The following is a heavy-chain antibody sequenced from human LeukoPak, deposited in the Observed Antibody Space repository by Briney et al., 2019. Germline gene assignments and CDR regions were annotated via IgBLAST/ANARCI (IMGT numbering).Heavy chain of an antibody. CDR2: IYYSGST. J-gene: IGHJ5*02. V-gene: IGHV4-59*12. D-gene: IGHD1-26*01. CDR1: GGSISSYY. CDR3: ARDSRVGGFDP. Sequence: SQTLSLTCTVSGGSISSYYWIWIRQPPGTGLEWIGYIYYSGSTNYNPSLNSRVTISVDRSKNQFSLKLTSVTAADTAMYYCARDSRVGGFDPWGQGTLVTVSS.